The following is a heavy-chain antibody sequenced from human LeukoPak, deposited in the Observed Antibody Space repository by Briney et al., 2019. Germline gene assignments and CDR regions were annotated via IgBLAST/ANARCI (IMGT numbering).Heavy chain of an antibody. CDR3: ARDVYDSSANAGMFDY. CDR2: IIPIFGTA. D-gene: IGHD3-22*01. CDR1: GGAFSSYA. Sequence: SVKVSCKAPGGAFSSYAISWVRQAPGQGLEWMGGIIPIFGTANYAQKFQGRVTITADESTSTAYMELSSLRSEDTAVYYCARDVYDSSANAGMFDYWGQGTLVTVSS. J-gene: IGHJ4*02. V-gene: IGHV1-69*13.